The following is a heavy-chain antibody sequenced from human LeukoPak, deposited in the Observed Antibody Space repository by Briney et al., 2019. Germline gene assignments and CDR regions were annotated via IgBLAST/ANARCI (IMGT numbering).Heavy chain of an antibody. J-gene: IGHJ6*02. CDR1: GYTFTSYG. Sequence: SVKVSCKASGYTFTSYGISWVRQAPGQGLEWMGGIIPFFGTANYAQKFQGRVTITADESTSAAYMELSSLRSEDTAVYYCARHSIAAAVGYYYYGMDVWGQGTTVTVSS. CDR2: IIPFFGTA. CDR3: ARHSIAAAVGYYYYGMDV. V-gene: IGHV1-69*13. D-gene: IGHD6-13*01.